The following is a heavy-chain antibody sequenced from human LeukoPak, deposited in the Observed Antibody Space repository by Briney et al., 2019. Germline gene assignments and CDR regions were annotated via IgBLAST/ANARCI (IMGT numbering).Heavy chain of an antibody. Sequence: SETLSLTCAVYGGSLSGYYWSWIRQPPGKGLEWIGEINHSGSTNYNPSLKSRVTISVDTSKNQFSLKLSSVTATDTAVYYCARTCWIDTVPDAFDIWGQRTMVTVSS. V-gene: IGHV4-34*01. J-gene: IGHJ3*02. D-gene: IGHD1-1*01. CDR2: INHSGST. CDR3: ARTCWIDTVPDAFDI. CDR1: GGSLSGYY.